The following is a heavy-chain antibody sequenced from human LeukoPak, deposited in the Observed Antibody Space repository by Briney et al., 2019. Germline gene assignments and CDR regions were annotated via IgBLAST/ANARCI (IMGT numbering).Heavy chain of an antibody. Sequence: GGSLRLSCAASGFTFSSYDMHWVRQVPGKGLEWVSDIGTVGDTYYAGSVKGRSTISRENAKNSLYLQMNSLRAGDTAVYYCARVRSGSLGYGMDVWGQGTTVTVSS. J-gene: IGHJ6*02. CDR1: GFTFSSYD. CDR2: IGTVGDT. V-gene: IGHV3-13*01. CDR3: ARVRSGSLGYGMDV. D-gene: IGHD1-26*01.